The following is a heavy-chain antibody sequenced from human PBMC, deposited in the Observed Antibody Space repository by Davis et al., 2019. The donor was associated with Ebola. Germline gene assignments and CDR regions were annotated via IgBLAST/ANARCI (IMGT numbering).Heavy chain of an antibody. CDR3: ARGWRYNDSSGYYYGFDY. Sequence: MPGGSLRLSCTVSGGSISSYYWSWIRQPPGKGLEWIGYIYYSGSTNYNPSLKSRVTISVDTSKNQFSLKLSSVTAADTAVYYCARGWRYNDSSGYYYGFDYWGQGTLVTVSS. J-gene: IGHJ4*02. CDR1: GGSISSYY. CDR2: IYYSGST. D-gene: IGHD3-22*01. V-gene: IGHV4-59*08.